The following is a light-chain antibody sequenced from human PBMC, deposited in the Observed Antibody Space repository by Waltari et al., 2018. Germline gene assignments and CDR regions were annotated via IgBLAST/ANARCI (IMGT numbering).Light chain of an antibody. CDR2: DAS. CDR3: QQRSSWTPHT. J-gene: IGKJ2*01. CDR1: QSVGTY. V-gene: IGKV3-11*01. Sequence: IVLTQSPATLSLSPGETATLSCRASQSVGTYLAGYQQKPGQAPRLLIYDASNRATGIPDRFRGSGSGTDFTLTISSLEPEDFALYYCQQRSSWTPHTFGQGARLEIK.